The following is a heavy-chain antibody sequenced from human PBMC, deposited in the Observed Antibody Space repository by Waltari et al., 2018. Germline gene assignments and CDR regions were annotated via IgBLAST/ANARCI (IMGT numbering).Heavy chain of an antibody. CDR1: GLTLSNYW. CDR3: TTADDY. Sequence: EVQLVESGGGLVQPGGSLKLSCAASGLTLSNYWMHWVRQVPGKGLVWVSRSNNDGSGTSYADSVKGLFTISRDNAKNTLYLQMNSLRVEDTAIYYCTTADDYWGQGTLVTVSS. V-gene: IGHV3-74*01. D-gene: IGHD2-15*01. CDR2: SNNDGSGT. J-gene: IGHJ4*02.